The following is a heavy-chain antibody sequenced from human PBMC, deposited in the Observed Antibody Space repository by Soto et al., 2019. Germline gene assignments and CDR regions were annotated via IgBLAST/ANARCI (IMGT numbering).Heavy chain of an antibody. CDR2: IIPILGIA. Sequence: QVQLVQSGAEVKKPGSSVKVSCKASGGTFSSYTISWVRQAPGQGLEWMGRIIPILGIANYAQKFQGRVTITAEKSTSTAYMELSSLRSEDTAVYYCARAPTDYYYGMDVWGQGTTVTVSS. D-gene: IGHD4-17*01. V-gene: IGHV1-69*02. CDR1: GGTFSSYT. CDR3: ARAPTDYYYGMDV. J-gene: IGHJ6*02.